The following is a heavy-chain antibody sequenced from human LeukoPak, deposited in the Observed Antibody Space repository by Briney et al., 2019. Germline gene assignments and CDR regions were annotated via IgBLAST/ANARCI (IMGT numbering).Heavy chain of an antibody. CDR3: ARVGYCSGGSCYRDYWYCDL. J-gene: IGHJ2*01. V-gene: IGHV4-30-2*01. CDR2: IYHSGST. Sequence: SETLSLTCAVSGGSISSGGYSWSWIRQPPGKGLEWIGYIYHSGSTYYNPSLKSRVTISVDRSKNQFSLKLSSVTAADTAVYYCARVGYCSGGSCYRDYWYCDLWGRGTLVTVSS. CDR1: GGSISSGGYS. D-gene: IGHD2-15*01.